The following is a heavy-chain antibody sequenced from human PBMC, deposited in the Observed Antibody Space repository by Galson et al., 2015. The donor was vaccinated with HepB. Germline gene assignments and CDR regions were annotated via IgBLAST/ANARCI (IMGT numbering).Heavy chain of an antibody. CDR1: GFTFTNYA. CDR3: ARGLSINSWFGGIY. CDR2: IPGGGSKT. D-gene: IGHD2-2*01. Sequence: SLRLSCAASGFTFTNYAMSWVRQAPGKGLEWVSSIPGGGSKTYYADAVRGRFTISRDNSKNTLYLQMNSLRGDDTAVYYCARGLSINSWFGGIYWGQGTLVTVSS. J-gene: IGHJ4*02. V-gene: IGHV3-23*01.